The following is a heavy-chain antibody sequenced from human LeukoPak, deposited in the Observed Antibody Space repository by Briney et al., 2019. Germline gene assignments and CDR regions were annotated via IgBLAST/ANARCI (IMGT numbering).Heavy chain of an antibody. J-gene: IGHJ5*02. CDR2: IYDDDRT. V-gene: IGHV3-53*05. CDR1: GFTVRGTL. Sequence: GGSLRLSCTASGFTVRGTLMDWVRQAPGKGLEWVSVIYDDDRTVYTDSVKGRFTFSRDNSKNMVYLQMNSLRPEDSAVYYCTGDRAGIQRWVGFDLWGPGTLVTVSS. D-gene: IGHD5-18*01. CDR3: TGDRAGIQRWVGFDL.